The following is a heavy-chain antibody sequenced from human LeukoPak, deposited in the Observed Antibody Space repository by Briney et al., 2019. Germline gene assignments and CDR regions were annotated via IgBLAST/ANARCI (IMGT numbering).Heavy chain of an antibody. V-gene: IGHV4-34*01. D-gene: IGHD3-16*01. CDR1: RGSFCGYY. J-gene: IGHJ5*02. CDR3: ARACRGKFLA. CDR2: INDRGSI. Sequence: SETLSLTCAVYRGSFCGYYWSWIRQPPGKGLEWIGEINDRGSINYNPSLKSRVTMSVDTSKNQFSLRLTSVSAADTSVYYCARACRGKFLAWGQGTLVSVSS.